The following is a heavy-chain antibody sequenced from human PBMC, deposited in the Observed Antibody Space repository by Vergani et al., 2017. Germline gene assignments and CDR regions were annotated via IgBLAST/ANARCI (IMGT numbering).Heavy chain of an antibody. CDR1: GFTFSTYD. CDR3: ARRDSSSPALDY. J-gene: IGHJ4*02. Sequence: EVQLVESGGGLVQPGGSLRLSCEASGFTFSTYDMHWVRHATGKGLEWVSAIGTSGDTYYPGSVKVRFTISRENAKNSLSRQMNGLRAGDTAVYYCARRDSSSPALDYWGQGTLVTVSS. D-gene: IGHD6-6*01. CDR2: IGTSGDT. V-gene: IGHV3-13*01.